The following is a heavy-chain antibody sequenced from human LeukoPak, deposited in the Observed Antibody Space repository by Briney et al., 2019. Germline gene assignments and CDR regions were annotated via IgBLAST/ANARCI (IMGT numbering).Heavy chain of an antibody. V-gene: IGHV3-30-3*01. J-gene: IGHJ4*02. D-gene: IGHD6-19*01. CDR2: ISYDGSNK. CDR3: ARDPRQYSSGWYYFDY. CDR1: GFTFNSYA. Sequence: GRSLRLSCAASGFTFNSYAMHWVRQAPGKGLEWVAVISYDGSNKYYADSVKGRFTISRDDSKNTLYLQMNSLRAEDTAVYYCARDPRQYSSGWYYFDYWGQGTLVTVSS.